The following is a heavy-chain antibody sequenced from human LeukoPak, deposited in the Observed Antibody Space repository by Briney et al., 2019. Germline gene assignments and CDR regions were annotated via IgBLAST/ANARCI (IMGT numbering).Heavy chain of an antibody. D-gene: IGHD2-2*01. CDR2: ISAYNGNT. CDR1: GYTFTSYG. J-gene: IGHJ6*03. Sequence: ASVKVSCKASGYTFTSYGITWVRQAPGQGLEWMGCISAYNGNTNYAQRLQGRVTMTTDRSTSTAYMELRSPRSDDTAVYYCARGPIIDIAIVPAADEYYYMDVWGKGTTVTVSS. CDR3: ARGPIIDIAIVPAADEYYYMDV. V-gene: IGHV1-18*01.